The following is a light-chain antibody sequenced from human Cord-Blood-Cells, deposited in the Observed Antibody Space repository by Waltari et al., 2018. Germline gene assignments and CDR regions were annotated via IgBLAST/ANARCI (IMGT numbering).Light chain of an antibody. CDR3: SSYAGSNNLV. J-gene: IGLJ2*01. V-gene: IGLV2-8*01. Sequence: QSALTQPPSASGSPGQSVTISCTGTSSDVGGYNYVSWYQQHPGKAPKLMIYEVSKRPAGGPDRSSDSKSGNTASRTVSGLQAEDEADYYCSSYAGSNNLVFGGGTKLTVL. CDR2: EVS. CDR1: SSDVGGYNY.